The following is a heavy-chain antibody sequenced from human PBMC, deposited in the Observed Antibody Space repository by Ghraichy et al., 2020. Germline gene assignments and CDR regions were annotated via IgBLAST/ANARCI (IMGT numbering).Heavy chain of an antibody. J-gene: IGHJ4*02. V-gene: IGHV4-4*02. CDR1: GGSINSGW. Sequence: SETLSLTCAVSGGSINSGWWTWVRQPPGKGLEWIGEIYHDGTTHYNPSLNGRLTISMDNTKTQFSLSLNSVKAADTAVYYCARKFDGRDCWGQGTLVTVSS. D-gene: IGHD1-26*01. CDR3: ARKFDGRDC. CDR2: IYHDGTT.